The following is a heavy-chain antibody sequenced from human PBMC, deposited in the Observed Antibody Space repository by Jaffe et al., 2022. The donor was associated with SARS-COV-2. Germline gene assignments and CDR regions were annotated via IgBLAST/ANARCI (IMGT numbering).Heavy chain of an antibody. CDR1: GGSISSYY. Sequence: QVQLQESGPGLVKPSETLSLTCTVSGGSISSYYWSWIRQPPGKGLEWIGYIYYSGSTNYNPSLKSRVTISVDTSKNQFSLKLSSVTAADTAVYYCARDRSYYVGYYYYMDVWGKGTTVTVSS. CDR2: IYYSGST. V-gene: IGHV4-59*01. J-gene: IGHJ6*03. CDR3: ARDRSYYVGYYYYMDV. D-gene: IGHD1-26*01.